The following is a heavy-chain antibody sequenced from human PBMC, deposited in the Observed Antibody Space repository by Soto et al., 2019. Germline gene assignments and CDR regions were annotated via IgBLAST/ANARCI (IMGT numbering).Heavy chain of an antibody. Sequence: SETLSLTCTVSCGSISSSSYYWGWIRQPPGKGLEWIGSIYYGGSTYYNPSLKSRVTISVDTSKNQFSLKLSSVTAADTAVYYCARQDGYQRLPNYYYYGMDVWGQGTTVTVSS. J-gene: IGHJ6*02. V-gene: IGHV4-39*01. CDR3: ARQDGYQRLPNYYYYGMDV. CDR2: IYYGGST. CDR1: CGSISSSSYY. D-gene: IGHD6-25*01.